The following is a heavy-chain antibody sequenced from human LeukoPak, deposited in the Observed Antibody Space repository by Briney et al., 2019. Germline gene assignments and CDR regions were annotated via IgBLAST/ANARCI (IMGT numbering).Heavy chain of an antibody. D-gene: IGHD7-27*01. CDR1: GFTFSSYS. J-gene: IGHJ4*02. CDR3: AKMMLTAGVRINGAFDY. Sequence: GGSLRLSCAASGFTFSSYSMNWVRQAPGKGLEWVSYISSSSSTIYYADSVKGRFTISRDNAKNSLYLQMNSLRAEDTAVYYCAKMMLTAGVRINGAFDYWGQGTLVTVSS. CDR2: ISSSSSTI. V-gene: IGHV3-48*01.